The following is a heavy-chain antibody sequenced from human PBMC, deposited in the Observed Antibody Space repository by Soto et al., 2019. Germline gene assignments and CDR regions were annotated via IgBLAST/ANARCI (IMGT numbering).Heavy chain of an antibody. V-gene: IGHV3-48*01. CDR1: GFTFSSYS. CDR3: ARERGCSGGSCYGNWFDP. J-gene: IGHJ5*02. Sequence: GGSLRLSCAASGFTFSSYSMNWVRQAPGKGLEWVSYISSSSTIYYADSVKGRFTISRDNAKNSLYLQMNSLRAEDTAVYYCARERGCSGGSCYGNWFDPWGQGTLVTVSS. CDR2: ISSSSTI. D-gene: IGHD2-15*01.